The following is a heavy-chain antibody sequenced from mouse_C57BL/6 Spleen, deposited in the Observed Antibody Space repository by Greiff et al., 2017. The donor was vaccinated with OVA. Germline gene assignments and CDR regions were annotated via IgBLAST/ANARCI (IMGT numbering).Heavy chain of an antibody. CDR3: ACSFITTVGFDY. D-gene: IGHD1-1*01. J-gene: IGHJ2*01. CDR1: GFTFSSYA. CDR2: ISDGGSYT. Sequence: EVKLVESGGGLVKPGGSLKLSCAASGFTFSSYAMSWVRQTPEKRLEWVATISDGGSYTYYPDNVTGRFTISRDNAKNNLYLQMSHLKSEDTAMDYCACSFITTVGFDYWGQGTTLTVSS. V-gene: IGHV5-4*03.